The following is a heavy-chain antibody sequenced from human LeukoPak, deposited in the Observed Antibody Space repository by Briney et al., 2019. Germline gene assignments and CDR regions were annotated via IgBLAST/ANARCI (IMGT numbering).Heavy chain of an antibody. Sequence: GGSLRLSCAASGIIFSNYAMHWVRQGPGKGLECISTISSDGGSTYYANSVKGRFTISRDNSKNTLYLQMGSLRAEDMAVYYCARGRQGAKTRYFDLWGRGTGVTVSS. V-gene: IGHV3-64*01. CDR1: GIIFSNYA. J-gene: IGHJ2*01. CDR2: ISSDGGST. CDR3: ARGRQGAKTRYFDL. D-gene: IGHD1-26*01.